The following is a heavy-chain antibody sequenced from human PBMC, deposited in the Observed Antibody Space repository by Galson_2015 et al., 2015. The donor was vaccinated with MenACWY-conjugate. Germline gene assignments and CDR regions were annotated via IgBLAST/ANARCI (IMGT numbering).Heavy chain of an antibody. J-gene: IGHJ6*01. CDR1: GFTFSSYA. V-gene: IGHV3-23*01. CDR3: AKRPFPGYYYYGMDV. CDR2: ITSSGGSK. Sequence: SLRLSCAASGFTFSSYAMSWVRQAPGKGLEWVSTITSSGGSKYHADSVEGRFTISRDNSNDTLYLQMNSLRADDTAVYYCAKRPFPGYYYYGMDVWGQGATVTVSS.